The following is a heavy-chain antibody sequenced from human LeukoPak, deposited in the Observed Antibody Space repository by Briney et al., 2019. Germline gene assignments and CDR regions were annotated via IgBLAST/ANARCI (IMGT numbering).Heavy chain of an antibody. CDR3: ARGLGYCSGGSCYYH. J-gene: IGHJ4*02. Sequence: ASVKVSCKASGYPFTGYYMHWVRQAPGQGLEWMGWINPNSGNTGYAQKFQGRVTMTRNTSISTAYMELSSLRSEDTAVYYCARGLGYCSGGSCYYHWGQGTLVTVSS. CDR2: INPNSGNT. V-gene: IGHV1-8*02. D-gene: IGHD2-15*01. CDR1: GYPFTGYY.